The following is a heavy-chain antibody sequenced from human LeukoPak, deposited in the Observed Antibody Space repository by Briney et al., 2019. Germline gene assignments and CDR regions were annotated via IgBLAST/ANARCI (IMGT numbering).Heavy chain of an antibody. CDR3: AREGGSYYHWFDP. Sequence: SETLSLTCAVYGGSFAGYYWNWIRQPPGKGLEWIGEIHHSGRTNYNPSLKSRVTISLDTSKNQFSLKLTSVSAADTAVYYCAREGGSYYHWFDPWGQGTLVTVSS. J-gene: IGHJ5*02. D-gene: IGHD1-26*01. CDR1: GGSFAGYY. CDR2: IHHSGRT. V-gene: IGHV4-34*01.